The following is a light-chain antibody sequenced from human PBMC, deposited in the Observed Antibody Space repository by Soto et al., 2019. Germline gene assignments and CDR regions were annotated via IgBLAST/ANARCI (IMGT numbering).Light chain of an antibody. CDR3: QQYNTYSYT. Sequence: DIQMTQSPSTLSASVGDRVTITCRASQSISNWLAWYQQRPGKAPKLLIYDASTLESWVPSRFSGSGSGTEFTLTISGLRPDDFATYYCQQYNTYSYTFGQGTKLGIK. J-gene: IGKJ2*01. CDR2: DAS. CDR1: QSISNW. V-gene: IGKV1-5*01.